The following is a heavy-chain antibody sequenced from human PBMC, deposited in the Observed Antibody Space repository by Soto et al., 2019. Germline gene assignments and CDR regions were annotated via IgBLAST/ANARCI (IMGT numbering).Heavy chain of an antibody. V-gene: IGHV1-8*01. D-gene: IGHD2-8*01. CDR3: ARRYYAMGPDAFDI. CDR2: MNPNSGST. J-gene: IGHJ3*02. CDR1: GYTFTSYD. Sequence: ASVKVSCKASGYTFTSYDINWVRQATGQGLEWMGWMNPNSGSTSYAQKFQGRVTMTRDTSTSTVYMELSSLRSEDTAVYYCARRYYAMGPDAFDIWGQGTMVTVSS.